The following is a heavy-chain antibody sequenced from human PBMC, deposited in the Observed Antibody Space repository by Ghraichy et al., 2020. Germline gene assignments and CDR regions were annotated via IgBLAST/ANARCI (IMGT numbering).Heavy chain of an antibody. CDR1: GFTFSSYS. CDR3: ARDCDSSGWSRFLEN. D-gene: IGHD6-19*01. CDR2: ISSSSSTI. Sequence: GESLRLSCAASGFTFSSYSMNWVRQAPGKGLEWVSYISSSSSTIYYADSVKGRFTISRDNAKNSLYLQMNSLRDEDTAVYYCARDCDSSGWSRFLENWGQGTLVTVSS. V-gene: IGHV3-48*02. J-gene: IGHJ4*02.